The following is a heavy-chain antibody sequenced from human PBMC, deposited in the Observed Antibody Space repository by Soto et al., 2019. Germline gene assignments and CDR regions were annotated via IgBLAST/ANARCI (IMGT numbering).Heavy chain of an antibody. CDR2: ISSSSTI. D-gene: IGHD3-22*01. J-gene: IGHJ4*02. V-gene: IGHV3-48*02. Sequence: GGSLRLSCAASGFTFSSYSMNWVRQAPGKGLEWVSYISSSSTIYYADSVKGRFTISRDNAKNSLYLQMNSLRDEDTAVYYCARGQVYYYDSSGYYYDYWGQGTLVTVSS. CDR3: ARGQVYYYDSSGYYYDY. CDR1: GFTFSSYS.